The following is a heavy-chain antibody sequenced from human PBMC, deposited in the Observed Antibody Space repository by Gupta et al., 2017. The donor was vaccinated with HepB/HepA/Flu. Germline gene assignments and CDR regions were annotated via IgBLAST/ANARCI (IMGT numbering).Heavy chain of an antibody. CDR3: ARGLEIPKVPYYYYGMDI. D-gene: IGHD3-10*01. Sequence: QMQLQESGPGLVRPSETLSLTCSVSGDSIRTYYWSWIRQPPGRGLEWIGYIYLSGTTNYNPSLKSRVTISTDMSKNQFSLKLRSVSAADTAVYYCARGLEIPKVPYYYYGMDIWGQGTTVTVSS. J-gene: IGHJ6*02. CDR2: IYLSGTT. V-gene: IGHV4-59*01. CDR1: GDSIRTYY.